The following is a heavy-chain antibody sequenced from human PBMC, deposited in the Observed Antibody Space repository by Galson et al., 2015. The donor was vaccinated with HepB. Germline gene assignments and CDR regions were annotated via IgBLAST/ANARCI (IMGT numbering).Heavy chain of an antibody. V-gene: IGHV4-39*01. CDR1: GGSISSRNDY. Sequence: ETLSLTCTVSGGSISSRNDYWGWIRQPPGKGLEWIGSIDHTGSVARNPSLERRVTLSKDASKNRFSLKMTSVTATDAGVYYCAIYDDRRTFYDGRWFDPWGQGIPVAVAS. D-gene: IGHD3-9*01. CDR2: IDHTGSV. CDR3: AIYDDRRTFYDGRWFDP. J-gene: IGHJ5*02.